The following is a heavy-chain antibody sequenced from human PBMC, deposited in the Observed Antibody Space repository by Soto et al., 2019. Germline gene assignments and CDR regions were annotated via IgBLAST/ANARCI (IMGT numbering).Heavy chain of an antibody. CDR2: LSGSGGSA. CDR1: GFSLGSSG. CDR3: ASSRSPAGYYYYCMNV. Sequence: GGSLRLSCAASGFSLGSSGMSWVRQAPGKGLEWVSSLSGSGGSAYYADSVKGRFTISRDNSKNTRYLQMRSLRAEDTAVYYCASSRSPAGYYYYCMNVWGQGTTGTVAS. J-gene: IGHJ6*02. V-gene: IGHV3-23*01. D-gene: IGHD2-2*01.